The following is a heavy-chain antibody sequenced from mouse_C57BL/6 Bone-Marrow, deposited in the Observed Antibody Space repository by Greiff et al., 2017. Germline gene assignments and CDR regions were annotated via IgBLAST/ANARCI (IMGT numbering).Heavy chain of an antibody. V-gene: IGHV1-42*01. Sequence: VQLQQSGPELVKPGASVKISCKASGYSFTGYYMNWVKQSPEQSLEWIGEINPRTGGTTYNQKFKDKATLTVDKSSSTAYMQLKSLTSEYSAVYYCARSCRNFDYWGQGTTLTVSS. CDR2: INPRTGGT. CDR3: ARSCRNFDY. D-gene: IGHD6-1*01. CDR1: GYSFTGYY. J-gene: IGHJ2*01.